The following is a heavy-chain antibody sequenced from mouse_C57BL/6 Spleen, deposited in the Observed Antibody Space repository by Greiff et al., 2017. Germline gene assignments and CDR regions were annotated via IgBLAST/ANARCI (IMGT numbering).Heavy chain of an antibody. Sequence: QVQLKQPGAELVMPGASVKLSCKASGYTFTSYWMHWVKQRPGQGLEWIGEIDPSDSYTNYNQKFKGKSTLTVDKSSSTAYMQLSSLTSEDSAVYYCARGEGNYPYFDYWGQGTTLTVSS. D-gene: IGHD2-1*01. V-gene: IGHV1-69*01. CDR3: ARGEGNYPYFDY. CDR2: IDPSDSYT. CDR1: GYTFTSYW. J-gene: IGHJ2*01.